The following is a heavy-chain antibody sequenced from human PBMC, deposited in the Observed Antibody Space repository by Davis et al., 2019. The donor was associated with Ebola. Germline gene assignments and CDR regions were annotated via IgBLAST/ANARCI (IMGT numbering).Heavy chain of an antibody. CDR3: ARAVFHEVLDY. D-gene: IGHD3-3*01. CDR1: GFTFRNYA. Sequence: GESLKISCAASGFTFRNYAMHWVRQAPGKGLEWVAVVSHSEREKFYADSLKGRFTISRDNSENTLYLQMNSLTADDTAVYYCARAVFHEVLDYWGQGTPVTVSS. V-gene: IGHV3-30*04. J-gene: IGHJ4*02. CDR2: VSHSEREK.